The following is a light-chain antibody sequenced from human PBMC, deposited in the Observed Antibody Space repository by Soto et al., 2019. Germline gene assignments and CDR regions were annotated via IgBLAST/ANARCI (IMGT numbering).Light chain of an antibody. J-gene: IGKJ1*01. CDR2: DVS. CDR1: QSVSSY. Sequence: EIVLTQSPATLSLSPGERATLSCRASQSVSSYLAWYQQKPGQAPRLLIYDVSNRATGIPVRFSGSGSGTDFTLTISSLEPEDFAVYYCQQRGDWPPTFGQGTKVEIK. V-gene: IGKV3-11*01. CDR3: QQRGDWPPT.